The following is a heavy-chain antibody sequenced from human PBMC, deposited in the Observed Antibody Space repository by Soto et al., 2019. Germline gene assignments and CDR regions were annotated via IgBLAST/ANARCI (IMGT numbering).Heavy chain of an antibody. CDR3: ARGVDFWSGYPTPLYNWFDP. CDR2: IYYSGST. D-gene: IGHD3-3*01. Sequence: SETLSLTCTVSGGSISSYYWSWIRQPPGKGLEWIGYIYYSGSTNYNPSLKSRVTISVDTSKNQFPLKLSSVTAADTAVYYCARGVDFWSGYPTPLYNWFDPWGQGTLVTVSS. CDR1: GGSISSYY. V-gene: IGHV4-59*01. J-gene: IGHJ5*02.